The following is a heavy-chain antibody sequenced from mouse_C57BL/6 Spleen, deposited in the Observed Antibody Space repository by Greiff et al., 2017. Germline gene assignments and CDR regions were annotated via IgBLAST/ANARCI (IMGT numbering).Heavy chain of an antibody. V-gene: IGHV1-69*01. CDR3: ARRSSGYPDY. D-gene: IGHD3-2*02. J-gene: IGHJ2*01. Sequence: QVQLQQPGAELVMPGASVKLSCKASGYTFTSYWMHWVKQRPGQGLEWIGEIDPSDSYTNYNQKFKGKSTVTVDKSSSTAYMQLSSLTSEDAAVYYCARRSSGYPDYWGQGTTLTVSS. CDR2: IDPSDSYT. CDR1: GYTFTSYW.